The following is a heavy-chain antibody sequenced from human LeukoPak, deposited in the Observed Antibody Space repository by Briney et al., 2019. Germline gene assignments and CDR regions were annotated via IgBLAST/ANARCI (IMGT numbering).Heavy chain of an antibody. J-gene: IGHJ4*02. CDR2: ITGSGGST. CDR1: GFTFSSYG. V-gene: IGHV3-23*01. CDR3: AKDGTHTNSYYDY. D-gene: IGHD2-2*01. Sequence: GGSLRLSCAASGFTFSSYGMSWVRQAPGKGLDWVSGITGSGGSTYYADSVKGRFTISRDNSKNTLCLQMNNLRAEDTAVYYCAKDGTHTNSYYDYWGQGTLVTVSS.